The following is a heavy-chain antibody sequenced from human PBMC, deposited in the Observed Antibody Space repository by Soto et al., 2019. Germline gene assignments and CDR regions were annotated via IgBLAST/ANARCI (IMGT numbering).Heavy chain of an antibody. V-gene: IGHV3-15*01. D-gene: IGHD6-13*01. CDR2: IKSKTDGGTT. J-gene: IGHJ4*02. CDR3: TTGLAAAGTNY. Sequence: GGSLRLSCAASGFTFNAAWMSWVRQAPGKGLEWVGRIKSKTDGGTTDFAAPVKGRFTVSRDDSKNAVYLQMNSLKIEDTAVYYCTTGLAAAGTNYWGQGTLVTVSS. CDR1: GFTFNAAW.